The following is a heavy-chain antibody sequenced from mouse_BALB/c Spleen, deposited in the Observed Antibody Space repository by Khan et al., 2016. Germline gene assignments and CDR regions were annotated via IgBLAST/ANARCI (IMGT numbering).Heavy chain of an antibody. D-gene: IGHD2-2*01. Sequence: QVQLKESGPGLVAPSQSLSITCTVAGFSIIAYGVNWVRQPPGKGLEWLGMIWGDGSTDYNSALKSRLNITKDNSKSQVFLKMNSLQTDDTAKYXCARHGWGYYAMDYWGQGTSVTVSS. CDR2: IWGDGST. V-gene: IGHV2-6-7*01. CDR3: ARHGWGYYAMDY. J-gene: IGHJ4*01. CDR1: GFSIIAYG.